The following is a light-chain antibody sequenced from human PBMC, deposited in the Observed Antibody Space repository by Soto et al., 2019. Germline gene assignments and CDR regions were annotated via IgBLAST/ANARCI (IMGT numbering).Light chain of an antibody. CDR3: IAWDDSLKGPV. CDR2: SHD. J-gene: IGLJ3*02. CDR1: SSNIGRNA. Sequence: QSLLTQPPSASGTPGQRVTISCSGSSSNIGRNAVNWYQHVPGTAPKLLIYSHDQRPSGVPDRFSGSKSGTSASLAISGIQSEDEANYYCIAWDDSLKGPVFGGGTKLTVL. V-gene: IGLV1-44*01.